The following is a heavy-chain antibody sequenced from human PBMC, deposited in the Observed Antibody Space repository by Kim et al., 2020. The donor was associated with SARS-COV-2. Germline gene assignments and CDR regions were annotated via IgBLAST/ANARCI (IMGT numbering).Heavy chain of an antibody. V-gene: IGHV3-30*03. D-gene: IGHD1-26*01. J-gene: IGHJ5*02. CDR3: ARNLVGDTDLGP. CDR2: ISYEGSTQ. Sequence: GGSLRLSCAAPGFTFSSHVMHWVRQAPGKGREWVALISYEGSTQRYTDSVKGRFTVSRDNSKNILFLQMNSLRPEDTAVYYCARNLVGDTDLGPWGQGTLVTVSS. CDR1: GFTFSSHV.